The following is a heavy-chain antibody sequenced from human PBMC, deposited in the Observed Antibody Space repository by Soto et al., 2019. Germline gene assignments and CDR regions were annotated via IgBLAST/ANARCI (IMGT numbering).Heavy chain of an antibody. Sequence: ASVKVSCKASGYTFTSYAMHWVRQAPGQRLEWMGWINAGNGNTKYSQKFQGRVTITRDTSASTAYMELSSLRSEDTAVYYCANQGIVGATIGYWGQGTLVTVSS. CDR3: ANQGIVGATIGY. CDR1: GYTFTSYA. D-gene: IGHD1-26*01. V-gene: IGHV1-3*01. CDR2: INAGNGNT. J-gene: IGHJ4*02.